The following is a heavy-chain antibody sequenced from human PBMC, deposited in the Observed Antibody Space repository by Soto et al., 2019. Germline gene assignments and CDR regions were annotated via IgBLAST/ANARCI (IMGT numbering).Heavy chain of an antibody. Sequence: QVQLQQWGAGLLKPSETLSLTCAVYGGSFSGYYWSWIRQPPGKGLEWIGEINHSGSTNYNPSLKSRVTISVDTSKNQFSLKLSSVTAADTAVYYCATRIVVVQAAIRGGDWFDPWGQGTLVTVSS. J-gene: IGHJ5*02. CDR1: GGSFSGYY. D-gene: IGHD2-2*02. CDR2: INHSGST. V-gene: IGHV4-34*01. CDR3: ATRIVVVQAAIRGGDWFDP.